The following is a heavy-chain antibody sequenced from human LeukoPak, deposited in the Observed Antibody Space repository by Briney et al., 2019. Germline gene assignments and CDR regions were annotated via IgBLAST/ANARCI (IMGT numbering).Heavy chain of an antibody. CDR2: IGTGGSIT. V-gene: IGHV3-11*04. CDR3: ARILEGYHYYMDV. Sequence: GGSLRLSCAASGVTFSDYYMSWIRQAPGKGLQWVSYIGTGGSITYYADSVKGRFTISRDNAKNSLELQLNSLSVEDTAVYYCARILEGYHYYMDVWGKGTTVTVSS. J-gene: IGHJ6*03. CDR1: GVTFSDYY.